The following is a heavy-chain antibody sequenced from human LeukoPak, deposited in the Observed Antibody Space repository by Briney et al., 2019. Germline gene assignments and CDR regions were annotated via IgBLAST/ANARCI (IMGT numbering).Heavy chain of an antibody. Sequence: PSETLSLTCTVSGGSISSGGYYWSWIRQHPGKGLEWIGYIYYSGSTNYNPSLKSRVTISVDTSKNQFSLKLSSVTAADTAVYYCARVGARGPHGAFDIWGQGTMVTVSS. V-gene: IGHV4-61*08. CDR2: IYYSGST. D-gene: IGHD3-16*01. CDR1: GGSISSGGYY. CDR3: ARVGARGPHGAFDI. J-gene: IGHJ3*02.